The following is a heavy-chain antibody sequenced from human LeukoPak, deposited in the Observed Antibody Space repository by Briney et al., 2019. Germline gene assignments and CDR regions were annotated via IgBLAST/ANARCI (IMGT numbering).Heavy chain of an antibody. CDR3: AKDLDSYPYYFDY. J-gene: IGHJ4*02. CDR2: ISGSGGTT. D-gene: IGHD1-1*01. CDR1: GFTFSSYA. V-gene: IGHV3-23*01. Sequence: GGSLRLSCAASGFTFSSYAMSWVRQAPGKGLEWVSTISGSGGTTYYADSVRGRFTISRDNSKNVLYLRVNSLRAEDTAVYSCAKDLDSYPYYFDYWGQGTLVTVSS.